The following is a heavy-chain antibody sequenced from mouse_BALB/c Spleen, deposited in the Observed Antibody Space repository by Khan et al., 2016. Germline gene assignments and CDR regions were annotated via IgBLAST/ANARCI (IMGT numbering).Heavy chain of an antibody. CDR3: ETGITTVKSTRRHY. Sequence: QSQLVQSGPELKKPGETVKISCKASGYTFTNFGINWVRQAPGKGLEWMDWINTNTGETTYAHDFKGRFAFSLETSESTAYLQINNLKNEETATTACETGITTVKSTRRHYWGQGTPLTVSA. J-gene: IGHJ2*01. CDR2: INTNTGET. V-gene: IGHV9-3-1*01. D-gene: IGHD1-1*01. CDR1: GYTFTNFG.